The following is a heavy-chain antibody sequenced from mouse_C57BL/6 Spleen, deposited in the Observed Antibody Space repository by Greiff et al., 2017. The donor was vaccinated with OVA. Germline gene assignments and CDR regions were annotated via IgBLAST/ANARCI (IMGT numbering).Heavy chain of an antibody. CDR2: IYPRDGST. Sequence: VQLQQSDAELVKPGASVKISCKVSGYTFTDHTIHWMKQRPEQGLEWIGYIYPRDGSTKYNEKFKGKATLTADKSSGTAYMQLNSLTSEDSAVYFCAREGYYGSPSYWYFDVWGTGTTVTVSS. D-gene: IGHD1-1*01. V-gene: IGHV1-78*01. CDR3: AREGYYGSPSYWYFDV. CDR1: GYTFTDHT. J-gene: IGHJ1*03.